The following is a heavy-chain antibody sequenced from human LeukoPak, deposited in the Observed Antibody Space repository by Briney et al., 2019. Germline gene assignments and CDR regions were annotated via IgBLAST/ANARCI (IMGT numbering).Heavy chain of an antibody. CDR2: IYSGGST. V-gene: IGHV3-53*05. J-gene: IGHJ4*02. Sequence: GGSLRLSCAASGFTVSSNYMSWVRQAPGKGLEWVSVIYSGGSTYYADSVKGRFAISRDNSKNTLYLQMNSLRAEDTAVYYCAKDQSHYGSGSYYTELDYWGQGTLVTVSS. D-gene: IGHD3-10*01. CDR1: GFTVSSNY. CDR3: AKDQSHYGSGSYYTELDY.